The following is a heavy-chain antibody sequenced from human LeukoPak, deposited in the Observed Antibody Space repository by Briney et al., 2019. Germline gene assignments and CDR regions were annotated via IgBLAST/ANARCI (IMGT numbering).Heavy chain of an antibody. J-gene: IGHJ3*02. V-gene: IGHV4-59*01. CDR3: ARFRGPPDAFDI. CDR1: EGTIRSYY. CDR2: IYYTGTT. D-gene: IGHD3-10*01. Sequence: SETLSLTCTVSEGTIRSYYWSWIRQPPGKGLEWIGYIYYTGTTGYDPSPKSRVTISVDTSKNQFSLKLSSVTAADTAVYYCARFRGPPDAFDIWGQGTMVTVSS.